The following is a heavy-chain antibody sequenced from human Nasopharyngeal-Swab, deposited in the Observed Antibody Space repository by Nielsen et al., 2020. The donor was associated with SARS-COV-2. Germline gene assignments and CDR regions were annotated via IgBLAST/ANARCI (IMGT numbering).Heavy chain of an antibody. CDR3: ARDFRVGCSSTSCYYYYGMDV. CDR1: GYTFTSYG. Sequence: ASVKVSRKASGYTFTSYGISWVRQAPGQGLEWMGWISAYNGNTNYAQKLQGRVTMTTDTSTSTAYMELRSLRSDDTAVYYCARDFRVGCSSTSCYYYYGMDVWGQGTTVTVSS. J-gene: IGHJ6*02. CDR2: ISAYNGNT. V-gene: IGHV1-18*01. D-gene: IGHD2-2*01.